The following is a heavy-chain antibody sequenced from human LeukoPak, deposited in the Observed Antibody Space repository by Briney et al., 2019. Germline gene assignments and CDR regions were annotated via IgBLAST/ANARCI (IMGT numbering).Heavy chain of an antibody. CDR3: AKIRGGATIFGDFDY. CDR2: IWYDGSNK. J-gene: IGHJ4*02. Sequence: PGRSLRLSCAASGFTFSSYGMHWVRQAPGKGLEWVAVIWYDGSNKYYADSVKGRFTISRDNSKNTLYLQMNSLRAEDTAVYYCAKIRGGATIFGDFDYWGQGTLVTVSS. CDR1: GFTFSSYG. D-gene: IGHD5-24*01. V-gene: IGHV3-33*06.